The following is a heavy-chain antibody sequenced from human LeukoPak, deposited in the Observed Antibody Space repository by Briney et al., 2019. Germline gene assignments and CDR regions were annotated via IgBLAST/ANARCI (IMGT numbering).Heavy chain of an antibody. CDR1: GFTFSSYA. CDR3: AKRYCSSTSCYPVDY. J-gene: IGHJ4*02. D-gene: IGHD2-2*01. V-gene: IGHV3-23*01. Sequence: QAGGSLRLSCAASGFTFSSYAMSWVRQAPGKGLEWVPAISGSGGSTYYADSVKGRFTISRDNSKNTLYLQMNSLRAEDTAVYYCAKRYCSSTSCYPVDYWGQGALVTVSS. CDR2: ISGSGGST.